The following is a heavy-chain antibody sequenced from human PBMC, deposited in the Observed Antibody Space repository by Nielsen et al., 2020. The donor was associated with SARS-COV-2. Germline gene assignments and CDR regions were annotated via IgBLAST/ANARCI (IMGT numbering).Heavy chain of an antibody. Sequence: GVLKISCAASGFSFSNYAMGWVRQAPGKGLEWVSGISGSEATRYYADSVKGRFTISRDNSMNTLYVQMNTLRAEDTAVYYCAKDLRDASGYFDHWGQGTLVTVSS. CDR3: AKDLRDASGYFDH. J-gene: IGHJ5*02. CDR1: GFSFSNYA. D-gene: IGHD3-22*01. V-gene: IGHV3-23*01. CDR2: ISGSEATR.